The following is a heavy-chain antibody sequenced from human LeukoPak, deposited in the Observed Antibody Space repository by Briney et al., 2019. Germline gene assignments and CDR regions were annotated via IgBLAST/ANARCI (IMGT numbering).Heavy chain of an antibody. CDR3: ARAYSSGWYLN. J-gene: IGHJ4*02. Sequence: PSETLSLTCTVSGGSISSYYWSWIRQPPGKGLEWIGYIYYSGSTNYNPSLKSRVTISADTSKKQFSLNLISATVADTAIYYCARAYSSGWYLNWGQGTLVTVSS. V-gene: IGHV4-59*08. CDR1: GGSISSYY. CDR2: IYYSGST. D-gene: IGHD6-19*01.